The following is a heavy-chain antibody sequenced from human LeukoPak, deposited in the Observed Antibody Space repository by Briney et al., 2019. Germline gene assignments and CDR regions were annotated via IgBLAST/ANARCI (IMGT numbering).Heavy chain of an antibody. CDR3: ARGKAGGYYYYYYMDV. Sequence: PSETLSLTCTVSGGSISSYYWSWIRQPAGKGLEWIGRIYTSGSTNYNPSLKSRVTMSVDTSKNQFSLKLSSVTAADTAVYYCARGKAGGYYYYYYMDVWGKGTTVTVSS. V-gene: IGHV4-4*07. CDR1: GGSISSYY. D-gene: IGHD3-10*01. CDR2: IYTSGST. J-gene: IGHJ6*03.